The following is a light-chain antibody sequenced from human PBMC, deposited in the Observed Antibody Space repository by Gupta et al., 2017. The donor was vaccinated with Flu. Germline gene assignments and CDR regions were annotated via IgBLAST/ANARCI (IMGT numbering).Light chain of an antibody. CDR3: QQSYSTLT. V-gene: IGKV1-39*01. CDR2: AAS. Sequence: DIQMTQSPSSMSASVGDRVTITCRESQSISSYLNWYQQKPGKAPKLMIYAASSLHRGVTSRFSCSGYGKDFTRTSSRRQYEACANYYLQQSYSTLTFGGGTKVEIK. J-gene: IGKJ4*01. CDR1: QSISSY.